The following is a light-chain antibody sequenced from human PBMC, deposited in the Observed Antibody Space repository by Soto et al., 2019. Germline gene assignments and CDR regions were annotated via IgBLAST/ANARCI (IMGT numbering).Light chain of an antibody. V-gene: IGLV2-14*01. J-gene: IGLJ3*02. CDR3: SSFVAGNNYWV. CDR2: EVS. CDR1: SSDVGGYNY. Sequence: QSALTQPASVSGSPGQSITISCTATSSDVGGYNYVSWYQQHPGKAPKLMIYEVSNRPSGVSNRFSGSKSDNTASLTISGLQAEDEADYYCSSFVAGNNYWVFGGGTKLTVL.